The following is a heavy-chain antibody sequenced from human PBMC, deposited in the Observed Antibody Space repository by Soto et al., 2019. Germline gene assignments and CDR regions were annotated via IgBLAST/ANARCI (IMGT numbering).Heavy chain of an antibody. CDR1: GYIFTDYY. J-gene: IGHJ4*02. CDR3: ARGITLPTPLHY. CDR2: INPNSGGT. D-gene: IGHD1-20*01. V-gene: IGHV1-2*06. Sequence: ASVKVSCKASGYIFTDYYMHWVRQAPGQELGWMGRINPNSGGTNYSQKFQGRVTMTRDTSASTAYMELSSLRSEDTAVYYCARGITLPTPLHYWGQGTLVTVSS.